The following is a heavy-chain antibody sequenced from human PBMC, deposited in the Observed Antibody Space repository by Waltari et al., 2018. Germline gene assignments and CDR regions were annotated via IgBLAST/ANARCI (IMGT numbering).Heavy chain of an antibody. D-gene: IGHD2-8*01. V-gene: IGHV3-9*01. CDR2: ISWNSGSI. J-gene: IGHJ6*02. Sequence: GEYGGGLVQPGRSLRLYCAASGFTFDDYAMHWVRQAPGKGLEWVSGISWNSGSIGYADSVKGRFTISRDNAKNSLYLQMNSLRAEDTALYYCARWDFYCTNGVCYNPVYYYYGMDVWGQGTTVTVSS. CDR1: GFTFDDYA. CDR3: ARWDFYCTNGVCYNPVYYYYGMDV.